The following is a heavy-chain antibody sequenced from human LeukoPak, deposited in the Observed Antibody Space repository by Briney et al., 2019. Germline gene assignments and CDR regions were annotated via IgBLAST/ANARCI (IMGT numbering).Heavy chain of an antibody. CDR2: INHSGST. CDR1: GGSFSGYY. CDR3: AGGGRGYYFDY. J-gene: IGHJ4*02. Sequence: SETLSLTCAVYGGSFSGYYWSWIRQPPGKGLEWIGEINHSGSTNYNPSLKSRVTISVDTSKNQFSLKLSSVTAADTAVYYCAGGGRGYYFDYWGQGTLVTVSS. V-gene: IGHV4-34*01.